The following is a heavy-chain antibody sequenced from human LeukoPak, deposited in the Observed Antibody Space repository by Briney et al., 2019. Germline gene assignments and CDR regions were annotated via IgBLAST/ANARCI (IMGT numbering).Heavy chain of an antibody. J-gene: IGHJ4*02. CDR1: GFTFSSYW. D-gene: IGHD3-10*01. Sequence: GSLRLSCAASGFTFSSYWMSWVRQAPGKGLEWVANIKQDGSEKYYVDSVKGRFTISRDNAKNSLYLQMNSLRAEDTAVYYCAREGWFGESGGYDYWGQGTLATVSS. CDR2: IKQDGSEK. CDR3: AREGWFGESGGYDY. V-gene: IGHV3-7*01.